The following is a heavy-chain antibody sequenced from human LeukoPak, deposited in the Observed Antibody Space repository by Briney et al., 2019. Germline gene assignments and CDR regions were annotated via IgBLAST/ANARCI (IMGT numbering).Heavy chain of an antibody. CDR2: IIPILGIV. D-gene: IGHD3-10*01. CDR1: GGTFSSYA. Sequence: SVKVSCKASGGTFSSYAISWVRQAPGQGLEWMGRIIPILGIVNYAQKFQGRVTITADKSTSTAYMELSSLRSEDTAVYYCAKDPHRYGSGSADYWGQGTLVTVSS. J-gene: IGHJ4*02. CDR3: AKDPHRYGSGSADY. V-gene: IGHV1-69*04.